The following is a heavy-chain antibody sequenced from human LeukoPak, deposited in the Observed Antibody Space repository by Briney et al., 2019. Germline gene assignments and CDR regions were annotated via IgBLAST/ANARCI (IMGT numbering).Heavy chain of an antibody. CDR3: ASASYYGSGSLYIYPFDY. CDR1: GFTFSSYA. V-gene: IGHV3-30-3*01. J-gene: IGHJ4*02. Sequence: PGGSLRLSCAASGFTFSSYAMHWVRQAPGKGLEWVAVISYDGSNKYYADSVKGRFTISRDNSKNTLYLQMNSLRAEDTAVYYCASASYYGSGSLYIYPFDYWGQGTLVTVSS. CDR2: ISYDGSNK. D-gene: IGHD3-10*01.